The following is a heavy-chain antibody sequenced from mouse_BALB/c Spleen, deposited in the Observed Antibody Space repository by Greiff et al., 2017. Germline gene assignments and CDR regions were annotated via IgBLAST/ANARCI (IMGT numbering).Heavy chain of an antibody. D-gene: IGHD2-2*01. J-gene: IGHJ4*01. V-gene: IGHV1S29*02. CDR2: IYPYNGGT. CDR3: ARGGYPFYAMDY. CDR1: GYTFTDYN. Sequence: EVKVVESGPELVKPGASVKISCKASGYTFTDYNMHWVKQSHGKSLEWIGYIYPYNGGTGYNQKFKSKATLTVDNSSSTAYMELRSLTSEDSAVYYCARGGYPFYAMDYWGQGTSVTVSS.